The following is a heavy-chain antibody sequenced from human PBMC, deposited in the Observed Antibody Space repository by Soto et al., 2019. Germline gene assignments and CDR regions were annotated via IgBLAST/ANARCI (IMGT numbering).Heavy chain of an antibody. CDR1: GYTFTGYY. Sequence: ASVKVSCKASGYTFTGYYMHWVRQAPGQGLEWMGWINPNSGGTNYALKFQGWVTMTRDTSISTAYMELSRLRSDDTAVYYCARDLRFLEWPSPGDYYGMDVWGQGTTVTVSS. D-gene: IGHD3-3*01. J-gene: IGHJ6*02. V-gene: IGHV1-2*04. CDR3: ARDLRFLEWPSPGDYYGMDV. CDR2: INPNSGGT.